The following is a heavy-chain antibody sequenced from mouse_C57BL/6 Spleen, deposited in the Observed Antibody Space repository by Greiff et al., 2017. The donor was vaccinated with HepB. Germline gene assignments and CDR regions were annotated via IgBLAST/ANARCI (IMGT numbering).Heavy chain of an antibody. CDR1: GYAFSSSW. CDR3: ARDYYGSSWNWYFDV. D-gene: IGHD1-1*01. V-gene: IGHV1-82*01. CDR2: IYPGDGDT. J-gene: IGHJ1*03. Sequence: QVQLKESGPELVKPGASVKISCKASGYAFSSSWMNWVKQRPGKGLEWIGRIYPGDGDTNYNGKFKGKATLTADKSSSTAYMQLSSLTSEDSAVYFCARDYYGSSWNWYFDVWGTGTTVTVSS.